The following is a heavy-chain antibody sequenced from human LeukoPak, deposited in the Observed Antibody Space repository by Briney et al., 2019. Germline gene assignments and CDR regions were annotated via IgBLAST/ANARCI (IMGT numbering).Heavy chain of an antibody. J-gene: IGHJ4*02. D-gene: IGHD4-17*01. Sequence: GGSLRLSCTASGFSFSGHWMHWARQLPGKGLVWVSRISPTGSTTSYADSVKGRFTISRDNSKSTLYLQMNSLRGDDTAVYYCARDYGDYGLDYWGQGALVTVAS. V-gene: IGHV3-74*01. CDR3: ARDYGDYGLDY. CDR2: ISPTGSTT. CDR1: GFSFSGHW.